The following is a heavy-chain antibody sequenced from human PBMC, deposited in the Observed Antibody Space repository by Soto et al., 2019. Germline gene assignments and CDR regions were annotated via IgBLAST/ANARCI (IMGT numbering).Heavy chain of an antibody. V-gene: IGHV3-48*02. CDR2: ITIRTGNV. D-gene: IGHD3-10*02. Sequence: PGGSLGLSYEASGFSISECSMNWVRQAPGKGLEWLAYITIRTGNVLYADSVRGRFTISADNAENSVILQMNSLRDEDSAVYFCVRDRDLYRDMFHADLWGQGTLVTVSS. CDR1: GFSISECS. CDR3: VRDRDLYRDMFHADL. J-gene: IGHJ4*01.